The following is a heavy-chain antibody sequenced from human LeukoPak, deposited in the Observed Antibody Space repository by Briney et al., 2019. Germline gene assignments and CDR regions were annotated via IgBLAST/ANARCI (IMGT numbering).Heavy chain of an antibody. J-gene: IGHJ4*02. CDR3: AIINHPDGRVY. V-gene: IGHV5-51*01. CDR1: GYPFTTSW. D-gene: IGHD5-24*01. CDR2: IYAGNSDA. Sequence: GQSLRISCQGFGYPFTTSWIGWVRQLPGKGLEWTAIIYAGNSDAKYSPSFQGQVSISTDRSISTAYLHWSSLKASDTAIYYCAIINHPDGRVYWGQGTLVTVSS.